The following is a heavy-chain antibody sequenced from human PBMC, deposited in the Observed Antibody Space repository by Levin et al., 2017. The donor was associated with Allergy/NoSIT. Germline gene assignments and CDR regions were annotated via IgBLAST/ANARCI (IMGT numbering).Heavy chain of an antibody. CDR3: ARAGILGKRNAFDI. V-gene: IGHV3-74*01. Sequence: LTCAASGFTSSTYWMHWVRQAPGKGLVWVSRLNSDGSSTNYADSVKGRFTISRDNAKNTLYLQMNSLRAEDTAVYYCARAGILGKRNAFDIWGQGTMVTVSS. CDR1: GFTSSTYW. CDR2: LNSDGSST. D-gene: IGHD1-20*01. J-gene: IGHJ3*02.